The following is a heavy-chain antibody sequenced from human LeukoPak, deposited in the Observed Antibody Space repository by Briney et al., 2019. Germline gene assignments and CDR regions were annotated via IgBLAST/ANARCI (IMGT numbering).Heavy chain of an antibody. CDR3: VRDSRHNMDV. Sequence: GGSLRLSRIASGFTFSDYWMHWVRQAPGKGPVWVSHIISDGSSVSYVDSVKGRFIMSRDNAKNTLYLQMNSLRVEDTAVYYCVRDSRHNMDVWGQGTTVTVSS. CDR1: GFTFSDYW. D-gene: IGHD2/OR15-2a*01. V-gene: IGHV3-74*01. J-gene: IGHJ6*02. CDR2: IISDGSSV.